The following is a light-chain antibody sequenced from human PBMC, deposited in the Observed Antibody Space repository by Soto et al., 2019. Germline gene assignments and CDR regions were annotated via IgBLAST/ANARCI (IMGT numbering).Light chain of an antibody. Sequence: QSALTQPRSVSGSPGQSVTISCTGTSSDVGGYNYVSWYQQHPGKAPKLMIYDVSKRPSGVPDRFSGSKSGNAASLTISGLHAEDEAAYYCCSYAGSYTGVFGTGTKLTVL. CDR2: DVS. J-gene: IGLJ1*01. CDR3: CSYAGSYTGV. CDR1: SSDVGGYNY. V-gene: IGLV2-11*01.